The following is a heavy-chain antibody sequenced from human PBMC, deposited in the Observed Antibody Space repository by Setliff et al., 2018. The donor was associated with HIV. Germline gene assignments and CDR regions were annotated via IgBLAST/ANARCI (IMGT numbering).Heavy chain of an antibody. V-gene: IGHV4-4*07. CDR1: GGSFGVYR. CDR2: IDSSGTT. J-gene: IGHJ5*02. D-gene: IGHD3-10*01. CDR3: ARDRHSSGLGSYGP. Sequence: SVTLSLTCTISGGSFGVYRWSWIRQSAGRGLEWIGRIDSSGTTDYKPSLKGRVAISVDTSRNQFSLRVTSVTAADTAVYFCARDRHSSGLGSYGPWGPGILGTVSS.